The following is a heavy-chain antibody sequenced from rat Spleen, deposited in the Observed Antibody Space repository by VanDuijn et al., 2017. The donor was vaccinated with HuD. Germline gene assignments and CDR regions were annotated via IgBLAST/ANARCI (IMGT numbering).Heavy chain of an antibody. CDR3: TRAGYLRDWYFDF. V-gene: IGHV5-31*01. D-gene: IGHD2-2*01. J-gene: IGHJ1*01. CDR2: ISTGDTTT. CDR1: GFTFNNYW. Sequence: EVQLVESGGGLVQPGRSLKLSCVASGFTFNNYWMTWIRQGPTKGLEWVAFISTGDTTTYYRDSVKGRFTISSDNAKSTLYLQMDNLRSEDTATYYCTRAGYLRDWYFDFWGPGTMVTVSS.